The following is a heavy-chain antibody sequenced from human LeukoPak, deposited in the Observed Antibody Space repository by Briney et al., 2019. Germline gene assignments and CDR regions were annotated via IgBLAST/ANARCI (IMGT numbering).Heavy chain of an antibody. J-gene: IGHJ4*02. D-gene: IGHD3-10*01. CDR3: AKTWYYGSGSYNYFDY. Sequence: GGSLRLSCAASGFTFSSYAMSWVRQAPGKGLEWVSAISGSGGSTYYADSVKGRFTISRDNSKNTLYLQMNSLRAEDTAVYYCAKTWYYGSGSYNYFDYWGQGTLVTVSS. CDR1: GFTFSSYA. CDR2: ISGSGGST. V-gene: IGHV3-23*01.